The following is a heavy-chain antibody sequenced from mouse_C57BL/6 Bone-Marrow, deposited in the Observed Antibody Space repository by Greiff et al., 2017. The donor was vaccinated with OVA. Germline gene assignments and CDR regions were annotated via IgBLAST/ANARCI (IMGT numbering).Heavy chain of an antibody. Sequence: VQVVESGAELARPGASVKMSCKASGYTFTSYTMHWVKQRPGQGLEWIGYINPSSGYTKYNQKFKDKATLTADKSSSTAYMQLSSLTSEDSAVYYCARWLLRAMDYWGQGTSVTVSS. J-gene: IGHJ4*01. V-gene: IGHV1-4*01. D-gene: IGHD2-3*01. CDR3: ARWLLRAMDY. CDR2: INPSSGYT. CDR1: GYTFTSYT.